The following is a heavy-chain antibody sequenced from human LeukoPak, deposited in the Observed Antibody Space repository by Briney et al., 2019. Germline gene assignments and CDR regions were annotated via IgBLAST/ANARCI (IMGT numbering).Heavy chain of an antibody. V-gene: IGHV4-34*01. CDR3: ATRTRSWFDP. J-gene: IGHJ5*02. CDR2: INHSGST. D-gene: IGHD1-14*01. CDR1: GGSFSGYY. Sequence: PSETLSLTCAVYGGSFSGYYWSWIRLPPGKGLEWIGEINHSGSTNYNPSLKSRVTISVDTSKNQFSLKLSSVTAADTAVYYCATRTRSWFDPWGQGTLVTVSS.